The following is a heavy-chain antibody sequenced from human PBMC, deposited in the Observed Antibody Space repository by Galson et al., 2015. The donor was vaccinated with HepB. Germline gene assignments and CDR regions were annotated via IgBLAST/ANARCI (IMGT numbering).Heavy chain of an antibody. Sequence: CAISGDSVSSNRAAWNWIRQSPSRGLEWLGRTYYRSKWYNDYAVSVKSRITINPDTSKNQFSLQLNSVTPEDTAVYYCARVGGGSIAARADAFDIWGQGTMVTVSS. D-gene: IGHD6-6*01. J-gene: IGHJ3*02. CDR1: GDSVSSNRAA. V-gene: IGHV6-1*01. CDR2: TYYRSKWYN. CDR3: ARVGGGSIAARADAFDI.